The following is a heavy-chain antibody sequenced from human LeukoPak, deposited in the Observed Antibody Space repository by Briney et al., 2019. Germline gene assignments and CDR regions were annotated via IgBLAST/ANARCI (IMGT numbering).Heavy chain of an antibody. D-gene: IGHD3-22*01. CDR3: ATMYYDSSGYAFDI. V-gene: IGHV4-59*08. J-gene: IGHJ3*02. CDR1: GGSINTYY. Sequence: PSETLSLTCSVSGGSINTYYWNWIRQPPGKGLEWIGYIYYSGNTSYNPSLKSRVTISVDTSKNQFSLKLSSVTAADTAVYYCATMYYDSSGYAFDIWGQGTMVTVSS. CDR2: IYYSGNT.